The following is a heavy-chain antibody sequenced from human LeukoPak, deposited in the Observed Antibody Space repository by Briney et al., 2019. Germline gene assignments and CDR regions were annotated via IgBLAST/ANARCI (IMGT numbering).Heavy chain of an antibody. J-gene: IGHJ4*02. CDR2: IYYSGST. CDR1: GGSINSADSY. Sequence: PSETLSLTCTVSGGSINSADSYWSWIRQPPGKGLEWIGYIYYSGSTYYNPSLKSRVTISVDTSKNQFSLKLSSVTAADTAVYYCARVWHDYGGNPLDYWGQGTLVTVSS. CDR3: ARVWHDYGGNPLDY. V-gene: IGHV4-30-4*01. D-gene: IGHD4-23*01.